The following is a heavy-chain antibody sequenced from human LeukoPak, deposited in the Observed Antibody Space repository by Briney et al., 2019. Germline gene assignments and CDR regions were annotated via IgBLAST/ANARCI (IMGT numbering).Heavy chain of an antibody. Sequence: GGSLRLSCAASGFTFSSYSMNWVRQAPGKGLEWVSYISSSSSTIYYADSVKGRFTISRDNAKNSLYLQMNSLRDEDTAVYYCARDLGYCTNGVCHTRFDYWGQGTLVAVSS. CDR3: ARDLGYCTNGVCHTRFDY. CDR1: GFTFSSYS. CDR2: ISSSSSTI. J-gene: IGHJ4*02. D-gene: IGHD2-8*01. V-gene: IGHV3-48*02.